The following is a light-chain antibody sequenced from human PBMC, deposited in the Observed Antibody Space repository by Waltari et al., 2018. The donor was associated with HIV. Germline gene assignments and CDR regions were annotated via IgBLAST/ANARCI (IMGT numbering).Light chain of an antibody. CDR2: KDS. V-gene: IGLV3-25*03. CDR1: ALPKQY. Sequence: SYELTQPPSVSVSPGQTARITCSGDALPKQYAYWYQQKPGQAPVVVIYKDSERPSGIPERLSGSRSGTTVTLTISGVQTEDEADYYCQSVDRSRVVFGGGTKLTVL. CDR3: QSVDRSRVV. J-gene: IGLJ2*01.